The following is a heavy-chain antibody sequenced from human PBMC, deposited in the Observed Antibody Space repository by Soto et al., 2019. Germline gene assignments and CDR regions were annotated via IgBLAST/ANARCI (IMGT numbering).Heavy chain of an antibody. CDR3: ARDGTWGFDY. Sequence: SETLSLTCTVSGGSISSYYWSWIRQPPGKGLEWIGYIYYSGSTNYNPSLKSRVTISVDTSKNQFSLKLSSVTAADTAVYYCARDGTWGFDYWGQGTLVTVSS. D-gene: IGHD3-16*01. J-gene: IGHJ4*02. V-gene: IGHV4-59*01. CDR2: IYYSGST. CDR1: GGSISSYY.